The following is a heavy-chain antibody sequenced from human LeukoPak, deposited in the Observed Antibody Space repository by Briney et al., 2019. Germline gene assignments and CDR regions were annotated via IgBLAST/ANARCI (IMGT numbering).Heavy chain of an antibody. V-gene: IGHV3-33*08. J-gene: IGHJ4*02. Sequence: GGSLRLSCAASGFTFSSYNMNWVRQAPGKRLEWVAVIWYDGINKYYADSVKGRFTTSRDNSKSALYLQMDSLRDVDTAVYYCARWGNDKRLDYWGQGTLVTVSS. CDR2: IWYDGINK. CDR3: ARWGNDKRLDY. CDR1: GFTFSSYN. D-gene: IGHD1-1*01.